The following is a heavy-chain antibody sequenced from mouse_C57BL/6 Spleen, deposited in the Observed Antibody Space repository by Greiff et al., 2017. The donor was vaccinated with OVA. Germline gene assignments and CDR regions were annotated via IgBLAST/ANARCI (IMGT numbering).Heavy chain of an antibody. CDR1: GYTFTSYG. D-gene: IGHD1-1*01. Sequence: VQLQQSGAELARPGASVKLSCKASGYTFTSYGISWVKQRTGQGLEWIGEIYPRSGNTYYNEKFKGKATLTADKSSSTAYMELRSLPSADSAVYFGARSHYGSSYEGYFDVWGTGTTVTVSS. CDR3: ARSHYGSSYEGYFDV. V-gene: IGHV1-81*01. CDR2: IYPRSGNT. J-gene: IGHJ1*03.